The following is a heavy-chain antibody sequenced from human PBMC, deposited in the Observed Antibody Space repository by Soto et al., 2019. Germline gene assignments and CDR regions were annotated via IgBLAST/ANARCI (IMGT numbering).Heavy chain of an antibody. CDR3: ARDMKYSSGWYFYF. V-gene: IGHV3-53*01. D-gene: IGHD6-19*01. CDR2: IYSGGST. CDR1: GFTVSSNY. Sequence: LRLSCAASGFTVSSNYMSWVRQAPGKGLEWVSVIYSGGSTYYADSVKGRFTISRDNSKNTLYLQMNSLRAEDTAVYYCARDMKYSSGWYFYFWGQGTLVTVSS. J-gene: IGHJ4*02.